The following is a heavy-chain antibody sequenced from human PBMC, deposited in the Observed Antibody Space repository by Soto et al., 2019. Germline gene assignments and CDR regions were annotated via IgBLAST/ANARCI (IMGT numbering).Heavy chain of an antibody. CDR1: GGSISNSIYY. Sequence: SETLSLTCTVSGGSISNSIYYWGWIRQPPGKGLEWIGSIYYSGSTYFNPSLKSRVTISVDTSKNQFSLKLSSVTAADTAVYYCARVPDYWGQGTLVTVSS. CDR3: ARVPDY. J-gene: IGHJ4*02. V-gene: IGHV4-39*07. CDR2: IYYSGST.